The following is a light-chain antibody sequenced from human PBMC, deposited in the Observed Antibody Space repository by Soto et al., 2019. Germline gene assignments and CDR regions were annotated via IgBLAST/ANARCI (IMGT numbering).Light chain of an antibody. CDR1: QSLLQRSGYHS. V-gene: IGKV2-28*01. J-gene: IGKJ1*01. CDR3: LHALQPPPA. Sequence: DIVLTQSPLSLPVTPGEPASISCRSSQSLLQRSGYHSLDWYLQKPGQSPQLLIYLGSNRATGVPDRFSGSGSGTDSTLKISRVEAEDVGVYYCLHALQPPPAFGQGTKVEIK. CDR2: LGS.